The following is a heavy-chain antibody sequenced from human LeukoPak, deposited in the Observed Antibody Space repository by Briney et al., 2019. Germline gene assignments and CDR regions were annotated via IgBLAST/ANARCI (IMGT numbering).Heavy chain of an antibody. CDR2: MYPSGRA. CDR1: GASISSYY. V-gene: IGHV4-4*07. D-gene: IGHD4-23*01. Sequence: SETLSLTCSVSGASISSYYWSWIRQPDGKGLEWIGRMYPSGRATYNPSLKSRLTISVDTSKNKLSLLLTSVIAADTAVYYCAIDHGNFWYFDLWGRGTLVTVSS. J-gene: IGHJ2*01. CDR3: AIDHGNFWYFDL.